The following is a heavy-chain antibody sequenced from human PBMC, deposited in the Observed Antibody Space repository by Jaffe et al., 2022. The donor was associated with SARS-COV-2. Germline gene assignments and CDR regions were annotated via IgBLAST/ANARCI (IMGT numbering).Heavy chain of an antibody. D-gene: IGHD5-12*01. J-gene: IGHJ6*02. Sequence: QVQLVESGGGVVQPGRSLRLSCAASGFTFSSYGMHWVRQTPGKGLEWVAVISYDGSNKYYADSVKGRFTISRDNSKNTLYLQMNGLRVEDTAVYYCARVPWLELYYYYAMDVWGQGTSVTVSS. CDR3: ARVPWLELYYYYAMDV. V-gene: IGHV3-30*03. CDR2: ISYDGSNK. CDR1: GFTFSSYG.